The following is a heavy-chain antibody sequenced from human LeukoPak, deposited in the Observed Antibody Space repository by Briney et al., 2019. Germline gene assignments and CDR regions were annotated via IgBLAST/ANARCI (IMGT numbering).Heavy chain of an antibody. CDR2: IYYTGNT. Sequence: SETLSLTCTVSTGSVSSGTYYWSWIRQPPGKGLEWIGYIYYTGNTNYNPSLKSRVTISEDTSKNQVSLELSSVTAADTAVYYCVRHSRVVAFDYWGQGNLVTVSS. J-gene: IGHJ4*02. D-gene: IGHD2-15*01. CDR3: VRHSRVVAFDY. V-gene: IGHV4-61*01. CDR1: TGSVSSGTYY.